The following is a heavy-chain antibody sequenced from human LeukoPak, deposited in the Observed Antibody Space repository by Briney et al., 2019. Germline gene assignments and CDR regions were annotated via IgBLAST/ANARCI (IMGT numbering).Heavy chain of an antibody. V-gene: IGHV1-8*03. J-gene: IGHJ3*02. D-gene: IGHD5-18*01. CDR3: ARERSPWIQLWTTGTDAFDI. Sequence: ASVKVSCKASGYTFTGYYMHWVRQATGQGLEWMGWMNPNSGNTGYAQKFQGRVTITSNTSISTAYMELSSLRSEDTAVYYCARERSPWIQLWTTGTDAFDIWGQGTMVTVSS. CDR2: MNPNSGNT. CDR1: GYTFTGYY.